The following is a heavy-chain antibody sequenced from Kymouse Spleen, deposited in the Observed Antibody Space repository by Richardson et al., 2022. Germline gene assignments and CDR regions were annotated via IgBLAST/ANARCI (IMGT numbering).Heavy chain of an antibody. CDR3: ARGGLERRRYFDY. CDR1: GGSFSGYY. J-gene: IGHJ4*02. CDR2: INHSGST. D-gene: IGHD1-1*01,IGHD1-20*01. Sequence: QVQLQQWGAGLLKPSETLSLTCAVYGGSFSGYYWSWIRQPPGKGLEWIGEINHSGSTNYNPSLKSRVTISVDTSKNQFSLKLSSVTAADTAVYYCARGGLERRRYFDYWGQGTLVTVSS. V-gene: IGHV4-34*01.